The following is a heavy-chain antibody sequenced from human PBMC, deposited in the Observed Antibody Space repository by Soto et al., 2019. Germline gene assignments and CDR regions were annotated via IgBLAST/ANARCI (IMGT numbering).Heavy chain of an antibody. V-gene: IGHV4-59*08. CDR1: GGSISSYY. CDR2: IHYSGIT. Sequence: QVQLQESGPGLVKPSETLSLTCTVSGGSISSYYWSWIRQPPGKGLEWIGYIHYSGITNYSPSLKSRVTTSVDTAQTKFSLRLCSVTAADTAGYYCARTSRVDNWFDPWGQGTLVTVSS. CDR3: ARTSRVDNWFDP. J-gene: IGHJ5*02.